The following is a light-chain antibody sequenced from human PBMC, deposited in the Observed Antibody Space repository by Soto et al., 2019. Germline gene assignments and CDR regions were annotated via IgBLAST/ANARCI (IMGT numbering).Light chain of an antibody. V-gene: IGKV3-15*01. CDR1: QSVSSN. CDR2: GAS. J-gene: IGKJ1*01. Sequence: IVMTHAPATLSVSPWERATLSCMASQSVSSNLAWYQQKPGQAPRLLIYGASSRATGIPARFSGSGSGTDFTLTISSLQSEDFAVYYCQQRSNWPWTFGQGTKVDIK. CDR3: QQRSNWPWT.